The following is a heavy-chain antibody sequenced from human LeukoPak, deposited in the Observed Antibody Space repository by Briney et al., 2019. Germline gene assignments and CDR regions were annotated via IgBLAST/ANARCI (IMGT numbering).Heavy chain of an antibody. D-gene: IGHD6-13*01. CDR1: GGSFSSYY. Sequence: PSETLSLTCAVYGGSFSSYYWSWIRQPAGKGLEWIGRIYTSGSTNYNPSLKSRVTISVDTSKNQFSLKLSSVTAADTAVYYCARRRIAAAAGWFDPWGQGTLVTVSS. CDR3: ARRRIAAAAGWFDP. J-gene: IGHJ5*02. CDR2: IYTSGST. V-gene: IGHV4-59*10.